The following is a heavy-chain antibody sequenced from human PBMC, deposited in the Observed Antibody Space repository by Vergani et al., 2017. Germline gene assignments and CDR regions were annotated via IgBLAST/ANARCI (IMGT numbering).Heavy chain of an antibody. CDR1: GFSFGSYG. J-gene: IGHJ4*02. V-gene: IGHV3-30*02. D-gene: IGHD2-2*01. Sequence: QVQLVESGGGVVQPGRSLRLSCAASGFSFGSYGMHWVRVRQAPGKGLEWLAYLRYDGTTKQYADSVKGRFTISRDNSKNMLYLQMDSLRPEDTAMFYCVKDRGASIGFDDWGQGTQVTVSS. CDR2: LRYDGTTK. CDR3: VKDRGASIGFDD.